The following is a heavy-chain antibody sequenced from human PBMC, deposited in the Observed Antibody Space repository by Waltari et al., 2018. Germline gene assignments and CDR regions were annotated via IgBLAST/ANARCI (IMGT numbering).Heavy chain of an antibody. CDR3: ARHIYYDILTAYYSPGY. V-gene: IGHV3-11*01. CDR2: ISKNGDSI. CDR1: GFIFSDSY. J-gene: IGHJ4*02. Sequence: QVQLVESGGGLVKPGGSLRLSCAASGFIFSDSYLSWIRQAPGKGLEWVSYISKNGDSIYYTDSVKGRFTISRDNAKSSLYLQMNSLRAEDTAVYYCARHIYYDILTAYYSPGYWGQGSLVTVSS. D-gene: IGHD3-9*01.